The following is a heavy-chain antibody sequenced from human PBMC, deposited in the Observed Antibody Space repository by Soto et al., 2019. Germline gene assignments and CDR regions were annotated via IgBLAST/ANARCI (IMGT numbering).Heavy chain of an antibody. D-gene: IGHD5-18*01. V-gene: IGHV3-23*01. CDR2: LGGNGFTT. CDR3: AKALRHSLNFFYSMDV. CDR1: GFTFGSYA. Sequence: EVQLLESGGGLVQPGGSLRLSCVVSGFTFGSYAMSWVRQAPEKGPEWVAILGGNGFTTYYADSVKGRFTISGDKSKSTLFLQMNSMRADNTGVYYCAKALRHSLNFFYSMDVGGRGTSVTVSS. J-gene: IGHJ6*03.